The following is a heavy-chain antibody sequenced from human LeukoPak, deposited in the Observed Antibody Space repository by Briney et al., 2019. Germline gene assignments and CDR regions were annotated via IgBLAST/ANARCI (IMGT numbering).Heavy chain of an antibody. Sequence: SVKVSCKASGGTFSSYAISWVRQAPGQGLEWMGGIITIFGTANYAQKFQGRVTIAADESTSTAYMELSSLRSEDTAVYYCASGPGTPKGIDYWGQGTLVTVSS. CDR2: IITIFGTA. D-gene: IGHD1-26*01. CDR1: GGTFSSYA. J-gene: IGHJ4*02. V-gene: IGHV1-69*13. CDR3: ASGPGTPKGIDY.